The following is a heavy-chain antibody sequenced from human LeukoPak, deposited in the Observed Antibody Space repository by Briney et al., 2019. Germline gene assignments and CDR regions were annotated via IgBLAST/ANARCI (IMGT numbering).Heavy chain of an antibody. J-gene: IGHJ4*02. Sequence: AAVKVSCKASGYTFTSYGISWVRQAPGQGLEWMGWISAYNGNTNYAQKLQGRVTMTTDTSTSTAYMELRSLRSDDTAVYYCARDVYVAAAVRGCGGYWGQGTLVTVSS. CDR2: ISAYNGNT. V-gene: IGHV1-18*01. D-gene: IGHD6-13*01. CDR3: ARDVYVAAAVRGCGGY. CDR1: GYTFTSYG.